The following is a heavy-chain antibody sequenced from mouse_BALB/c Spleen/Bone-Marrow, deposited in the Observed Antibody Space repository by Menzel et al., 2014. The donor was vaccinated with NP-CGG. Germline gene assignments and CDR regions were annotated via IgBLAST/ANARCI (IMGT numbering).Heavy chain of an antibody. Sequence: EVQVVESGPELVKPGASMKISCKASGYSFTGYTMNWVKQSHGKNLEWIGLINPYNGGTSYNQKFKGKATLTVDKSSSTAYMELLSLTSEDSTVYYCARDYDGYYFDYWGQGTTLTVSS. CDR2: INPYNGGT. J-gene: IGHJ2*01. CDR1: GYSFTGYT. CDR3: ARDYDGYYFDY. D-gene: IGHD2-4*01. V-gene: IGHV1-18*01.